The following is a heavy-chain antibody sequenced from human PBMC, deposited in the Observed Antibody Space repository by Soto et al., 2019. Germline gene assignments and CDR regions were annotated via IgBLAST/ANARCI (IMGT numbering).Heavy chain of an antibody. Sequence: GASVKVSCKASGYTFTSYGISWVRQAPGQGLEWMGWISAYNGNTNYAQKLQGRVTMTTDTSTSTAYMELRSLRSDDTAVYYCARDSIFVVPATMPRQNGALDISGQATMVT. CDR3: ARDSIFVVPATMPRQNGALDI. J-gene: IGHJ3*02. D-gene: IGHD2-2*01. CDR1: GYTFTSYG. V-gene: IGHV1-18*01. CDR2: ISAYNGNT.